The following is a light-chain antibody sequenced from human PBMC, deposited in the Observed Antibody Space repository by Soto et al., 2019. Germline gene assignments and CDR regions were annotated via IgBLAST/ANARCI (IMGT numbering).Light chain of an antibody. CDR2: DVS. V-gene: IGLV2-8*01. CDR1: NSDVGGYNF. Sequence: QSVPTQPPSASGSPGQSVTISCTGTNSDVGGYNFVSWYQKHPGKVPKVIIFDVSKRPSGVPDRFSGSKSGNTASLTVSGLQAEDVADYYCSSYAGGNRVVFGGGTKLTVL. CDR3: SSYAGGNRVV. J-gene: IGLJ2*01.